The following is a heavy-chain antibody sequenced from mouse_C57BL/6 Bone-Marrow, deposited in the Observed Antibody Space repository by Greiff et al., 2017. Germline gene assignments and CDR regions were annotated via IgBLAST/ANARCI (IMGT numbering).Heavy chain of an antibody. D-gene: IGHD2-3*01. CDR3: TTADGSLFDY. J-gene: IGHJ2*01. CDR1: GFNFTDDY. CDR2: IDPENGDP. Sequence: VQLKESGAELVRPGASVKLSCTASGFNFTDDYMHWVKQRPEQGLEWIGWIDPENGDPEYASKFQGKATLTADTSSNTAYLQLSCLTSEDTAVYYWTTADGSLFDYWGQGTTLTVSS. V-gene: IGHV14-4*01.